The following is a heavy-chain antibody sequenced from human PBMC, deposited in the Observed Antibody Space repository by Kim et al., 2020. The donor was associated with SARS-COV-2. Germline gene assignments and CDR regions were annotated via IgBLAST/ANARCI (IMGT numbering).Heavy chain of an antibody. CDR2: ISWNSGSI. D-gene: IGHD3-22*01. CDR1: GFTFGDYA. J-gene: IGHJ4*02. V-gene: IGHV3-9*01. Sequence: GGSLRLSCAASGFTFGDYAMHWVRQAPGKGLEWVSGISWNSGSIGYADSVKGRFTISRDNAKNSLYLQMNSLRAEDTALYYCAKDIIVGEIVVVIGPFDYWGQGTLVTVSS. CDR3: AKDIIVGEIVVVIGPFDY.